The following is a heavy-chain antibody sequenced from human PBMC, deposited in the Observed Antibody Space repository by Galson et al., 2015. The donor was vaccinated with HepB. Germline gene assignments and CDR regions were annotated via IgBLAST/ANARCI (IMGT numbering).Heavy chain of an antibody. CDR3: ARGRGRRRTYGDYGPRPFDY. CDR1: GGSFSGYY. CDR2: INHSGST. Sequence: SETLSLTCAVYGGSFSGYYWSWIRQPPGKGLEWIGEINHSGSTNYNPSLKSRVTISVDTSKNQFSLKLSSVTAADTAVYYCARGRGRRRTYGDYGPRPFDYWGQGTLVTVSS. D-gene: IGHD4-17*01. J-gene: IGHJ4*02. V-gene: IGHV4-34*01.